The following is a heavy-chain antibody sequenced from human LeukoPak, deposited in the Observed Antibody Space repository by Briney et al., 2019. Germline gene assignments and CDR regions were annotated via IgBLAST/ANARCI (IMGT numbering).Heavy chain of an antibody. CDR1: AFTFSSYW. J-gene: IGHJ3*02. CDR3: ARHRSGGSQDDAFDI. D-gene: IGHD2-15*01. CDR2: IKQDGSEK. V-gene: IGHV3-7*01. Sequence: GGSLRLSCAASAFTFSSYWMCWVRQAPGKGLEWVADIKQDGSEKYYVDSVKGRFTISRQNARKSVFLQMNSLRAEDTAVYYCARHRSGGSQDDAFDIWGQGTMVTVSS.